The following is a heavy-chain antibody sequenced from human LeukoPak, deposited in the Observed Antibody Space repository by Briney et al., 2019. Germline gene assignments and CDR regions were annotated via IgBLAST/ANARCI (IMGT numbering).Heavy chain of an antibody. D-gene: IGHD2-15*01. V-gene: IGHV3-66*02. CDR3: ARAPPGYCSGGSCYPFDY. Sequence: GFLRLSCAASGFTVSSTYMTWVRQAPGKGLEWVSLIYSGGTTYHADSVKGRFTISRDNSKNTLYLQMNSLRVEDTAVYYCARAPPGYCSGGSCYPFDYWGQGTLVTVSS. CDR1: GFTVSSTY. CDR2: IYSGGTT. J-gene: IGHJ4*02.